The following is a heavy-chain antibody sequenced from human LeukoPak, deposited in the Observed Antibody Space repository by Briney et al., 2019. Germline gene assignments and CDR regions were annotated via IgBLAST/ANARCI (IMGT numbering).Heavy chain of an antibody. D-gene: IGHD2-21*02. CDR3: ARGWLGETMVVTPYNS. CDR1: GGTFSTTT. V-gene: IGHV1-69*13. Sequence: GASVKVSCKASGGTFSTTTINWVRQAPGQGLEWMGGITPFFRTPNYAQKFQGRVTITAVESMSTAYMELSRLRFEDTAVYYCARGWLGETMVVTPYNSWGQGTLVTVSS. CDR2: ITPFFRTP. J-gene: IGHJ5*02.